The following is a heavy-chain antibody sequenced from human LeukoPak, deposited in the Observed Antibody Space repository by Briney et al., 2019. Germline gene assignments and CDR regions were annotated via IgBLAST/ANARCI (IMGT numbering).Heavy chain of an antibody. J-gene: IGHJ4*02. CDR1: GFTFSSYG. Sequence: GGSLRLSCAASGFTFSSYGMHWVRQVPGKGLEWVAVIWYDGSHKYYADSVKGRFTISRDNSKNTLYLQMDSLGAEDAAVYYCARDQVSMDYWGQGTLVTVSS. CDR3: ARDQVSMDY. V-gene: IGHV3-33*01. D-gene: IGHD2/OR15-2a*01. CDR2: IWYDGSHK.